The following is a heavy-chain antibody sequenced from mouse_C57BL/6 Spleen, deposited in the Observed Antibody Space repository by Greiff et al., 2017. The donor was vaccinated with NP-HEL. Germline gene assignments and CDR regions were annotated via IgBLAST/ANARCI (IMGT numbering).Heavy chain of an antibody. V-gene: IGHV1-81*01. D-gene: IGHD2-1*01. Sequence: VQLQQSGAELARPGASVKLSCKASGYTFTSYGISWVKQRTGQGLEWIGEIYPRSGNTYYNEKFKGKATLTADKSSSTAYMELRSLTSEDSAVYFCAREWGNYDYFDYWGQGTTLTVSS. CDR3: AREWGNYDYFDY. CDR1: GYTFTSYG. J-gene: IGHJ2*01. CDR2: IYPRSGNT.